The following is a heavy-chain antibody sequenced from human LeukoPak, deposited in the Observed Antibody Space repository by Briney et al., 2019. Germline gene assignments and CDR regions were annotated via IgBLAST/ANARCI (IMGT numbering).Heavy chain of an antibody. J-gene: IGHJ4*02. V-gene: IGHV1-24*01. Sequence: GASVNVSCKVSGYTLTELSMHWVRQAPGKGLEWMGGFDPEDGETIYAQKFQGRVTMTEDTSTDTAYMELSSLRSEDTAVYYCATENSGYEPHSPGHFDYWGQGTLVTVSS. D-gene: IGHD5-12*01. CDR2: FDPEDGET. CDR3: ATENSGYEPHSPGHFDY. CDR1: GYTLTELS.